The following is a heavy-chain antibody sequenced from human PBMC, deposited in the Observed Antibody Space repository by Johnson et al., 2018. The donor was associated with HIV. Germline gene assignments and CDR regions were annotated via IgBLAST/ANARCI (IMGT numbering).Heavy chain of an antibody. J-gene: IGHJ3*02. CDR3: AKDIKRYCGGDI. CDR1: GFTFSSYG. D-gene: IGHD2-21*01. CDR2: IWYDGSNK. Sequence: QLVESGGGVVQPGRSLRLSCAASGFTFSSYGMHWVRQAPGKWLEWVAVIWYDGSNKYYADSVKGRFTISRDNSKNTLYLQMNSLRAEDTAVYYCAKDIKRYCGGDIWGQGTMVTVSS. V-gene: IGHV3-33*06.